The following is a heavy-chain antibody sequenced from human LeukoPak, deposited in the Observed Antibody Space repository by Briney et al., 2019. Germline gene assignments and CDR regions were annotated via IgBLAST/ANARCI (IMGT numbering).Heavy chain of an antibody. CDR3: AEGGRMTIFGVVIPGDYYYYMDV. V-gene: IGHV3-23*01. Sequence: GGSLRLSCAASGFTFSSYSMNWVRQAPGKGLEWVSAISGSGGSTYYADSVKGRFTISRDNSKNTLYLQMNSLRAEDTAVYYCAEGGRMTIFGVVIPGDYYYYMDVWGKGTTVTVSS. D-gene: IGHD3-3*01. J-gene: IGHJ6*03. CDR2: ISGSGGST. CDR1: GFTFSSYS.